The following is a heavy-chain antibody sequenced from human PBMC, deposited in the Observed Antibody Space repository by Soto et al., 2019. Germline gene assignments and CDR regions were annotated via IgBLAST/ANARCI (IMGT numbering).Heavy chain of an antibody. V-gene: IGHV3-64*01. CDR1: GFTLSSYA. D-gene: IGHD7-27*01. CDR2: ISSNGGST. CDR3: ARALGYAFDI. J-gene: IGHJ3*02. Sequence: PGXSLRLSCAASGFTLSSYALHWFRQAPGKGLEYVSAISSNGGSTYYANSVKGRFTISRDNSKNTLYLQMGSLRAEDMAVYYCARALGYAFDIWGQGTMVTVSS.